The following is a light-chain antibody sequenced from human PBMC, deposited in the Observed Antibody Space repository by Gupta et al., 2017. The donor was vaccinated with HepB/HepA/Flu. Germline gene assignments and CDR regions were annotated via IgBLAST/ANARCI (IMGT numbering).Light chain of an antibody. CDR3: QQSYRSPRT. CDR2: TAS. J-gene: IGKJ1*01. CDR1: QTINNY. Sequence: DIQMTQSPSSLSASVGDRVTITCRTSQTINNYLNWYQRRPGKAPHLLIYTASFLQGGVPSRFIGGGSGTDFTLTISSLQPEDFATYYCQQSYRSPRTCGQGTRLEIK. V-gene: IGKV1-39*01.